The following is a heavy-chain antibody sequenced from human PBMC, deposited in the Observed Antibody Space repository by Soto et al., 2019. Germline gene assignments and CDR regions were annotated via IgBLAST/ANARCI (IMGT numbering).Heavy chain of an antibody. J-gene: IGHJ4*02. V-gene: IGHV3-23*01. D-gene: IGHD2-15*01. CDR2: ISGSRGIT. CDR1: GFTFSNYA. CDR3: ANTPVGAALHNYDY. Sequence: GGSLRLSCSASGFTFSNYAMTWVRQAPGKGLEWVSAISGSRGITYYADSVNSRCTISRDNCKNTLFLQMNSLRAEGPAVCYYANTPVGAALHNYDYWGQGTLVTVSS.